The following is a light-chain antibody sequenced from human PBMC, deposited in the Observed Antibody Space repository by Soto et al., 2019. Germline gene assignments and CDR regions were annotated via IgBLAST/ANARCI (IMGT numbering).Light chain of an antibody. CDR2: AAS. Sequence: IQLTQSPSSLSASVGDRVTITCRASQGISSYLAWYQQKPGKAPKLLIYAASTLQSGVPSRFSGSGSGTDFTLTIISLQPEDFATYYCQQLNSYSFTFGPGTKVDIK. V-gene: IGKV1-9*01. CDR1: QGISSY. CDR3: QQLNSYSFT. J-gene: IGKJ3*01.